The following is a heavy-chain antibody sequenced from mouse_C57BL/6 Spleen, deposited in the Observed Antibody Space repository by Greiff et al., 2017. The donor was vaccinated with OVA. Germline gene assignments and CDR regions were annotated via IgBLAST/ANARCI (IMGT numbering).Heavy chain of an antibody. D-gene: IGHD2-5*01. CDR1: GFTFSSYA. V-gene: IGHV5-4*01. CDR2: ISDGGSYT. CDR3: ARDGSKGYAMDY. J-gene: IGHJ4*01. Sequence: DVKLVESGGGLVKPGGSLKLSCAASGFTFSSYAMSWVRQTPEKRLEWVATISDGGSYTYYPDNVKGRFTISRDNAKNNLYLQMSHLKSEDTAMYYCARDGSKGYAMDYWGQGTSVTVSS.